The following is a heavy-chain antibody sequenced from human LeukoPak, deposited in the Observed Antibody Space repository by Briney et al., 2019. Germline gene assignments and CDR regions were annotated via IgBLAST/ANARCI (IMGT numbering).Heavy chain of an antibody. Sequence: PGGSLRLSRAASGFTFNNYAMNWVRQAPGKGLEWVSAISGSGGSTYYADSVKGRFTISRDNSKNTLYLQMNSLRAEDTAVYYCAKSMVRGVKAPYGMDVWGQGTTVTVSS. V-gene: IGHV3-23*01. CDR3: AKSMVRGVKAPYGMDV. CDR2: ISGSGGST. J-gene: IGHJ6*02. CDR1: GFTFNNYA. D-gene: IGHD3-10*01.